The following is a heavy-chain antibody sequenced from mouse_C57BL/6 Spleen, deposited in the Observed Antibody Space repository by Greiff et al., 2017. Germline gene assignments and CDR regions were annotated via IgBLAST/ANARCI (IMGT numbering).Heavy chain of an antibody. V-gene: IGHV5-2*01. Sequence: EVMLVESGGGLVQPGESLKLSCESNEYEFPSHDMSWVRKTPEKRLELVAAINSDGGSTYYPDNMERRFIISRDNTKKTLYLQMSSLRSEDTALYYCASRGNCRYWYFDVWGTGTTVTVSS. J-gene: IGHJ1*03. CDR3: ASRGNCRYWYFDV. D-gene: IGHD2-1*01. CDR1: EYEFPSHD. CDR2: INSDGGST.